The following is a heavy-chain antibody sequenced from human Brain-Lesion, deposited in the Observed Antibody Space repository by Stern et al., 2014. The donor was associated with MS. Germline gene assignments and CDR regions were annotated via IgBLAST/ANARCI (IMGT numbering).Heavy chain of an antibody. Sequence: VHLVESGPGLVKPSQTLSLTCTVSGGSISSGSDYWSWIRQPVGKGLEWIGRIHPRGSAFYTPSLKSRVTISTDTSMNQFSLELNSATAADTAIYYCASGYRIFDYWGQGILVTVSS. CDR3: ASGYRIFDY. D-gene: IGHD5-18*01. J-gene: IGHJ4*02. CDR2: IHPRGSA. CDR1: GGSISSGSDY. V-gene: IGHV4-61*02.